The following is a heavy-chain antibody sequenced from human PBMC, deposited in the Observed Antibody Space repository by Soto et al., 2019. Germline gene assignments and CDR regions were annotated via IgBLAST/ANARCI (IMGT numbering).Heavy chain of an antibody. Sequence: EVQLVESGGGLVQPGGSLRLSCAASGFTFSSYWMNWVRQAPGKGLEWVANIKQDGSEKYYVDSVKGRFTISRDNARNSLCRQRNGRRAEDTAVFYGGRAYGSGGRGSPGASWAQGTLVPVS. D-gene: IGHD2-15*01. CDR1: GFTFSSYW. CDR2: IKQDGSEK. V-gene: IGHV3-7*04. CDR3: GRAYGSGGRGSPGAS. J-gene: IGHJ5*02.